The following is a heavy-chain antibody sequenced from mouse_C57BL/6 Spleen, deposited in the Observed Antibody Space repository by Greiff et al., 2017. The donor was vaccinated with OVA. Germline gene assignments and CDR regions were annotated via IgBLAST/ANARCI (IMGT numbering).Heavy chain of an antibody. CDR1: GFTFSDYY. Sequence: EVKVVESEGGLVQPGSSMKLSCTASGFTFSDYYMAWVRQVPEKGLEWVANINYDGSSTYYLDSLKSRFIISRDNAKNILYLQMSSLKSEDTATYYCARARTGLFDYWGQGTTLTVSS. D-gene: IGHD4-1*01. J-gene: IGHJ2*01. CDR2: INYDGSST. V-gene: IGHV5-16*01. CDR3: ARARTGLFDY.